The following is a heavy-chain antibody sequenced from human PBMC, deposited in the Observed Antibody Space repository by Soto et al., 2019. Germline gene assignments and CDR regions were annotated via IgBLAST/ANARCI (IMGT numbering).Heavy chain of an antibody. Sequence: QVQLVQSGAEVKKPGASVTVSCRSSGDNFNDYYIDWGRQAPGQGLEWMGWINPNGGVTKYAQKFQDWVTMTRDTSIRTVYMQQSRRRSDDPALHYCARESGGAPATLDYYYFYMDVWCTGTTLTVSS. CDR2: INPNGGVT. J-gene: IGHJ6*03. CDR1: GDNFNDYY. CDR3: ARESGGAPATLDYYYFYMDV. D-gene: IGHD1-26*01. V-gene: IGHV1-2*04.